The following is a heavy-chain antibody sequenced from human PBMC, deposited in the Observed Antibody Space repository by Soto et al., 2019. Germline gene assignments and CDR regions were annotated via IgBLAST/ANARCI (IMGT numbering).Heavy chain of an antibody. Sequence: QVQLVQSGAEVKRPGSSVKVSCKASGDTFNFYSINWVRQAPGLGLEWMGRVNPIVSMSNYAQKFQGRVTMTADKSKSKAYMELSRLRSEDMAIYYCASSYGSGYRAFDYWGQGALVTVSS. CDR3: ASSYGSGYRAFDY. CDR2: VNPIVSMS. V-gene: IGHV1-69*02. J-gene: IGHJ4*02. CDR1: GDTFNFYS. D-gene: IGHD3-10*01.